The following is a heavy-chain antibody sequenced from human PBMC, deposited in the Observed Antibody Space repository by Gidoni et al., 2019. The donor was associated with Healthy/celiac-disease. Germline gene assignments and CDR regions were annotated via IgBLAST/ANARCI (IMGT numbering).Heavy chain of an antibody. CDR3: ASGRGYYYDSSGYYPDY. V-gene: IGHV4-39*07. D-gene: IGHD3-22*01. Sequence: QLQLQESGPGLVKPSETLSPTCTVSGGSISSSSYYWGWIRQPPGKGLEWIGSIYYSGSTYYNPSLKSRVTISVDTSKNQFSLKLSSVTAADTAVYYCASGRGYYYDSSGYYPDYWGQGTLVTVSS. CDR1: GGSISSSSYY. CDR2: IYYSGST. J-gene: IGHJ4*02.